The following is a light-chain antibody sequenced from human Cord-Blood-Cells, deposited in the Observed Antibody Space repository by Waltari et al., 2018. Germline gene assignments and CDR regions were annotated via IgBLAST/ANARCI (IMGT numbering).Light chain of an antibody. CDR1: SSDAASYNL. Sequence: QSALTQPASVSGSPGQQITISCTGTSSDAASYNLASWYQQHPGKAPKLMIYEVSKRPSGVSNRFSGSKSGNTASLTVSGLQAEDEADYYCCSYAGSSTWVFGGGTKLTVL. CDR3: CSYAGSSTWV. CDR2: EVS. J-gene: IGLJ3*02. V-gene: IGLV2-23*02.